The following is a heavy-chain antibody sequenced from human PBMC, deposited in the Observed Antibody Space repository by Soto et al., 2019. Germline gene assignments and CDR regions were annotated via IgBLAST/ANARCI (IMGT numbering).Heavy chain of an antibody. CDR1: GYSFTSYW. V-gene: IGHV5-51*01. D-gene: IGHD4-4*01. CDR3: ARRRSTVSHPSYGMDV. Sequence: GESLKISCKGSGYSFTSYWIGWVRQMPGKGLEWMGIIYPGDSDTRYSPSFQGQVTISADKSISTAYLQWSSLKASDTAMYYCARRRSTVSHPSYGMDVWGQGTTVTVSS. CDR2: IYPGDSDT. J-gene: IGHJ6*02.